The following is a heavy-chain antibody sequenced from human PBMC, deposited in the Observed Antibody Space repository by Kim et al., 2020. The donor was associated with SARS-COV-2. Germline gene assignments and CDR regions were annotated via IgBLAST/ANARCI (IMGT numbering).Heavy chain of an antibody. D-gene: IGHD3-22*01. Sequence: PSETLSLTCAVYGGSFSGYYWSWIRQPPGKGLEWIGEINHSGSTNYNPSLKSRVTISVDTSKNQFSLKLSSVTAADTAVYYCARAQLTITMIVVVITTSSYFDYWGQGTLVTVSS. CDR2: INHSGST. J-gene: IGHJ4*02. CDR1: GGSFSGYY. CDR3: ARAQLTITMIVVVITTSSYFDY. V-gene: IGHV4-34*01.